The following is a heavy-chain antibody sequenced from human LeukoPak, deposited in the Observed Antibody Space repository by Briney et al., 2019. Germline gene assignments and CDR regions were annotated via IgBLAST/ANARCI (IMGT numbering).Heavy chain of an antibody. J-gene: IGHJ4*02. Sequence: GGSLRLSCTASGFTFSTYWMSWVRQTPARGLEWVANIKPDGSEKYYGDSVKGRFTISRDNAKNSLYLQMNSLRADDTAVYYCAKQRPSNSGPSFEYWGQGTLVTVSS. CDR3: AKQRPSNSGPSFEY. CDR1: GFTFSTYW. V-gene: IGHV3-7*02. D-gene: IGHD4-23*01. CDR2: IKPDGSEK.